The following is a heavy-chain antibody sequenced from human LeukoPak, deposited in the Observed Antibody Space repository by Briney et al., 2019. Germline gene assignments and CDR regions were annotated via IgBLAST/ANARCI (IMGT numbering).Heavy chain of an antibody. CDR3: ARRRYYGSGNYGMDV. D-gene: IGHD3-10*01. CDR2: INPNSGGT. V-gene: IGHV1-2*02. Sequence: SVKVSCKASGYTFTGYYMHWVRQAPGQGLEWMGWINPNSGGTNYQGRVTMTRDTSISTAYMELSRLRSDDTAVYYCARRRYYGSGNYGMDVWGQGTTVTVSS. J-gene: IGHJ6*02. CDR1: GYTFTGYY.